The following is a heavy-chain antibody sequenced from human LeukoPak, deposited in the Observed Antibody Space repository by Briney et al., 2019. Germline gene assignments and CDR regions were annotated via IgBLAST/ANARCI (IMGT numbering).Heavy chain of an antibody. V-gene: IGHV1-2*02. CDR2: INPNSGGT. J-gene: IGHJ4*02. CDR3: ARVRWLQLPFDY. CDR1: GYTFTGYY. D-gene: IGHD5-12*01. Sequence: ASVKLSCKASGYTFTGYYMHWVRQAPGQGREWMGWINPNSGGTNYAQKFQGRVTMTRDTSISTAYMELSRLRSDDTAVYYCARVRWLQLPFDYWGQGTLVTVSS.